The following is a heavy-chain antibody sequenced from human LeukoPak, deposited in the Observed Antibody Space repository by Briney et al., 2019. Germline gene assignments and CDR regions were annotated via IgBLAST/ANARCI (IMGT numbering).Heavy chain of an antibody. D-gene: IGHD2-21*01. J-gene: IGHJ3*02. V-gene: IGHV4-30-4*01. CDR3: AGDVVYLLRAAFDI. CDR2: IYYSGST. Sequence: PSETLSLTCTVSGGSISSADYYWSWIRQPPGKGLEWIGSIYYSGSTYYNPSLKSRVTISVDTSKNQFSLKLSSVTAADTAVYYCAGDVVYLLRAAFDIWGQGTMVTVSS. CDR1: GGSISSADYY.